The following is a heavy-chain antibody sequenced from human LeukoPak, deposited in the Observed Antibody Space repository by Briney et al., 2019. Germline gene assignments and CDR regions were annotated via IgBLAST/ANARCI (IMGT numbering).Heavy chain of an antibody. D-gene: IGHD3-10*01. J-gene: IGHJ3*02. V-gene: IGHV4-34*01. CDR1: GFTFSSYS. Sequence: GSLRLSCAASGFTFSSYSMNWVRQAPGKGLEWIGEINHSGSTNYNPSLKSRVTISVDTSKNQFSLKLSSVTAADTAAYYCARGLTIWFGESDDAFDIWGQGTMVTVSS. CDR3: ARGLTIWFGESDDAFDI. CDR2: INHSGST.